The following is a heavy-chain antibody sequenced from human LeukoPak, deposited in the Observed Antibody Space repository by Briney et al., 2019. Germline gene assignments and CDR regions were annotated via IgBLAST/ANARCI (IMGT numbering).Heavy chain of an antibody. J-gene: IGHJ4*02. D-gene: IGHD3-22*01. CDR2: LYSDGST. CDR3: ARAYDSSGAHFDY. CDR1: GFTVSSKY. Sequence: GGSLRLSCAASGFTVSSKYMSWVRQAPGEGLEWVSVLYSDGSTFYAGSVKGRFTISRDDSKNTVYLQMTSLRAEDTAIYYCARAYDSSGAHFDYWGQGTLVTVAS. V-gene: IGHV3-66*01.